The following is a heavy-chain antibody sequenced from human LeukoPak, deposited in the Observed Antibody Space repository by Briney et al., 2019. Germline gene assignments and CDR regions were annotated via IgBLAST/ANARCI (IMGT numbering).Heavy chain of an antibody. J-gene: IGHJ3*02. CDR1: RFTFSSYS. CDR3: ARKYYYDSSGYFAHAFDI. D-gene: IGHD3-22*01. CDR2: ISSSSSYI. V-gene: IGHV3-21*01. Sequence: GGSLRLSCAASRFTFSSYSMNWVRQAPGKGLEWVSSISSSSSYIYYADSVKGRFTISRDNAKNSLYLQMNSLRAEDTAVYYCARKYYYDSSGYFAHAFDIWGQGTMVTVSS.